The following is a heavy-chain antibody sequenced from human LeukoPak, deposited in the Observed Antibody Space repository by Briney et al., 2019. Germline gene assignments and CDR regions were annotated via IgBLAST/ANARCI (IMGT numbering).Heavy chain of an antibody. J-gene: IGHJ6*03. V-gene: IGHV1-18*01. CDR3: ARVGGDQGLLWFGEFYYYYYMDV. Sequence: ASVKVSCKAPGYTFTSYGISWVRQAPGQGLEWMGWISAYNGNTNYAQKLQGRVTMTTDTSTSTAYMELRSLRSDDTAVYYCARVGGDQGLLWFGEFYYYYYMDVWGKGTTVTVSS. D-gene: IGHD3-10*01. CDR2: ISAYNGNT. CDR1: GYTFTSYG.